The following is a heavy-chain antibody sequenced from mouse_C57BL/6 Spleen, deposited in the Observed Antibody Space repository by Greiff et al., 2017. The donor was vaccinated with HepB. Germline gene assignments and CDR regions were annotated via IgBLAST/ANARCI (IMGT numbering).Heavy chain of an antibody. D-gene: IGHD3-1*01. J-gene: IGHJ2*01. CDR3: ARTGWAYYFDY. Sequence: QVQLQQPGAELVKPGASVKLSCKASGYTFTSYWMQWVKQRPGQGLEWIGEIDPSDSYTNYNQKFKGKATLTVDTSSSTAYMQLSSLTSEDSAVYYCARTGWAYYFDYWGQGTTLTVSS. V-gene: IGHV1-50*01. CDR1: GYTFTSYW. CDR2: IDPSDSYT.